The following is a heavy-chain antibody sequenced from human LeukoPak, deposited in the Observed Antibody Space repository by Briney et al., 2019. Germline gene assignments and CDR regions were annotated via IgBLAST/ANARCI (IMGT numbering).Heavy chain of an antibody. CDR1: GFSFSDSW. CDR3: ARGHGWFDP. J-gene: IGHJ5*02. V-gene: IGHV3-7*05. Sequence: PGRSLRLSCAASGFSFSDSWMTWVCQAPGKGLEWVANIEQYGSEKNYVDSVKGRFTISRDNAKNSLYLQTNILRAEDTAVYYCARGHGWFDPWGQGTLVTVSS. CDR2: IEQYGSEK.